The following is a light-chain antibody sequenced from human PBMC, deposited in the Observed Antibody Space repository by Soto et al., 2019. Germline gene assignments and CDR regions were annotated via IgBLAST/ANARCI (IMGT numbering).Light chain of an antibody. CDR2: SKS. CDR1: SSNIGSNS. CDR3: AAWDDRLNGYV. Sequence: QSVLTQPPSASGTPGQRVTISCSGTSSNIGSNSVNWYQQVPGKAPKLLIHSKSQRPSGVPDRFSGSQSGTSASLAISGLQSEDDADYYCAAWDDRLNGYVFGTGTKLTVL. J-gene: IGLJ1*01. V-gene: IGLV1-44*01.